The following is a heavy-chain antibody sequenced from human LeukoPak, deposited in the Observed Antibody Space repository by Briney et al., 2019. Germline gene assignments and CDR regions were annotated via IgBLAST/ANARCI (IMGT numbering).Heavy chain of an antibody. J-gene: IGHJ6*02. D-gene: IGHD2-8*02. V-gene: IGHV3-7*01. CDR1: RFTFSSYW. CDR3: ARSTGAYYYYGMDV. CDR2: IKQDGSEK. Sequence: PGGSLRLSCAASRFTFSSYWMSWVRQAPGKGLEWVANIKQDGSEKYYVDSVKGRFTISRDNAKNSLYLQMNSLRAEDTAVYYCARSTGAYYYYGMDVWGQGATVTVSS.